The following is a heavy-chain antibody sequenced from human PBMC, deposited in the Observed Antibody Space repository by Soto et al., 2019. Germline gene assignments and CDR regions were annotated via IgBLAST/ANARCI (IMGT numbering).Heavy chain of an antibody. CDR2: IYWDDDK. Sequence: GSGPTLVNPTQTLTLTCTFSGFSLSTSGVGVGWIRQPPGKALEWLALIYWDDDKRYSPSMKGRLTITRDTSKNQVVPIMTNMDPEDTATYYCAHRLTATAFDIWGQGTMVTVSS. V-gene: IGHV2-5*02. J-gene: IGHJ3*02. CDR3: AHRLTATAFDI. D-gene: IGHD2-21*02. CDR1: GFSLSTSGVG.